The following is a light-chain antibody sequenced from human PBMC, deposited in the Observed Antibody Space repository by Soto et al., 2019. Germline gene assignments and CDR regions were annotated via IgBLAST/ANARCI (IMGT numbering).Light chain of an antibody. V-gene: IGKV1-12*01. CDR2: GVS. J-gene: IGKJ4*01. Sequence: DIQMTQSPSSVSASVGDRVTITCRASQGIRYWLAWYQQKPGKAPKMLITGVSSLQIGVPSRFSGSGSGTEFTLTISSLQPEDFATYYCQQAHSFPLTLGGGTKVEI. CDR1: QGIRYW. CDR3: QQAHSFPLT.